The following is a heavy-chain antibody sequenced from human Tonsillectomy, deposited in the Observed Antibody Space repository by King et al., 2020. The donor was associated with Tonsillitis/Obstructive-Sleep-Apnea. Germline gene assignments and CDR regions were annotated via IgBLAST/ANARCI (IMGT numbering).Heavy chain of an antibody. CDR2: IKQDGSEK. CDR3: ARDFTGYCSGGNCYSSGENY. D-gene: IGHD2-15*01. J-gene: IGHJ4*02. V-gene: IGHV3-7*04. Sequence: GGGGVQPGGSLRLSWAASGFTFSTYWRTWVRQAPGKGLEWVANIKQDGSEKYCVESVKGRFTISRDNAKNSLYLQMNSLRPEDTAVYYCARDFTGYCSGGNCYSSGENYWGQGTLVTVSS. CDR1: GFTFSTYW.